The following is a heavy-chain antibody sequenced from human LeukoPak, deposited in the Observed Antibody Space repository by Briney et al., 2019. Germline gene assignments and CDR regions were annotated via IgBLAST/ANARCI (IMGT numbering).Heavy chain of an antibody. CDR2: IIPMFDTP. J-gene: IGHJ4*02. V-gene: IGHV1-69*06. Sequence: ASVKVSCKASGYTFTTYGISWVRQAPGQGLEWMGGIIPMFDTPNYAQKFQGRVTITADKSTSTAYMELSSLRSEDTAIYYCARGTVETAMELFNYWGQGTLVTVSS. CDR1: GYTFTTYG. D-gene: IGHD5-18*01. CDR3: ARGTVETAMELFNY.